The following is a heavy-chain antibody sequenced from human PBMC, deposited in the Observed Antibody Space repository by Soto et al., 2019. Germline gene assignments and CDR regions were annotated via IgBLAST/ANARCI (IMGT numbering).Heavy chain of an antibody. Sequence: QVQLVQSGAEVKKPGSSVKVSCKASGGTFSSYAISWVRQAPGQGLEWMGGIIPIFGTANYAQKFQGRVTITADKSTSTAYMELSGLRSEDTAVYYCARDRIAYYYDSSGYYNWFDPWGQGTLVTVSS. CDR1: GGTFSSYA. J-gene: IGHJ5*02. V-gene: IGHV1-69*06. CDR3: ARDRIAYYYDSSGYYNWFDP. CDR2: IIPIFGTA. D-gene: IGHD3-22*01.